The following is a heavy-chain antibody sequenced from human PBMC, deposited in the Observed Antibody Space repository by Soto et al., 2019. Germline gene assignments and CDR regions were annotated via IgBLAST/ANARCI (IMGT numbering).Heavy chain of an antibody. CDR2: IYYSGST. Sequence: QLQLQESGPGLVKPSETLSLTCSVSGGSISSSSYYWGWIRQPPGKGLQWIGTIYYSGSTYYNPSLKSRVTTSVDTSKNQSSPTLTSVTAADTAVYYCASSDGGSTIDYWCQGALVTVSS. CDR3: ASSDGGSTIDY. J-gene: IGHJ4*02. CDR1: GGSISSSSYY. V-gene: IGHV4-39*01.